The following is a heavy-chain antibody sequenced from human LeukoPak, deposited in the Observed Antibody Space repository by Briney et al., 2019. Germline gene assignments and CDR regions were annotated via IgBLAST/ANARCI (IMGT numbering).Heavy chain of an antibody. CDR2: ISSSSSYI. CDR1: GFTFSSYS. CDR3: ARDRRDRIAAAGIFDY. J-gene: IGHJ4*02. D-gene: IGHD6-13*01. Sequence: GGSLRLSCAASGFTFSSYSMNWVRQAPGKGLEWVSSISSSSSYIYYADSVKGRFTIPRDNAKNSLYMQMNSLRAEDTAVYYCARDRRDRIAAAGIFDYWGQGTLVTVSS. V-gene: IGHV3-21*01.